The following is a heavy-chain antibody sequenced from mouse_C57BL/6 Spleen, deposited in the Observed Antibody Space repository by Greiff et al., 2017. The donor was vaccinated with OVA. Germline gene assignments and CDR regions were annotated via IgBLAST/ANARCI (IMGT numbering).Heavy chain of an antibody. J-gene: IGHJ4*01. CDR3: ARSEVTTGYAMDY. Sequence: QVQLQQSGADLARPGASVRMSCKASGYTFTSYTMHWVKQRPGQGLEWIGYINPSSGYTKYNQKFKDKATLTADKSSSTAYMQLSSLTSEDSAVYYCARSEVTTGYAMDYWGQGTSVTVSS. V-gene: IGHV1-4*01. D-gene: IGHD2-2*01. CDR1: GYTFTSYT. CDR2: INPSSGYT.